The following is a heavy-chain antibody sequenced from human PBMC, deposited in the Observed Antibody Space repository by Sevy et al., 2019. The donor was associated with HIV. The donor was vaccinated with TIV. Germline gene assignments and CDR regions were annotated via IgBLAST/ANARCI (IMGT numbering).Heavy chain of an antibody. J-gene: IGHJ6*02. CDR3: AKEGVDPLSYYYYGMDV. V-gene: IGHV3-30*18. Sequence: GGSLRLSCAASGFTFSSYGMHWVRQAPGKGLEWVAVISYDGSNKYYADSVKGRFTISRDNSKNTLYLQMNSLRAEDTAMYYCAKEGVDPLSYYYYGMDVWGQGTTVTVSS. CDR2: ISYDGSNK. D-gene: IGHD3-3*01. CDR1: GFTFSSYG.